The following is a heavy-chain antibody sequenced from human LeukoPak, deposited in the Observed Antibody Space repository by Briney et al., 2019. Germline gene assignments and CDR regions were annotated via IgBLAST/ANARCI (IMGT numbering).Heavy chain of an antibody. Sequence: SETLSLTCAVYGGSFSGYYWSWIRQPPGKGLEWIGEINHSGSTNYNPSLKSRVTISVDTSKNQFSLKLSSVTAADTAVYYCARRPPSYSDNSGTYYLGGFDYWGQGTLVTVSS. V-gene: IGHV4-34*01. CDR1: GGSFSGYY. CDR3: ARRPPSYSDNSGTYYLGGFDY. D-gene: IGHD3-10*01. J-gene: IGHJ4*02. CDR2: INHSGST.